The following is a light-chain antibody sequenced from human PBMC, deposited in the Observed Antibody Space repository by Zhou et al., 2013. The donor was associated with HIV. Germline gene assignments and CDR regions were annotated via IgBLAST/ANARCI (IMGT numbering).Light chain of an antibody. CDR2: GTS. CDR3: QQSSTNSRT. V-gene: IGKV1-39*01. Sequence: DIQMTQSPTSLSASVGDRVTITCRASQNISYRLNWYQQKPGKAPKFLIYGTSSFQSGVPSRFSGSGSGTDFTLTISSLQPDDFATYYCQQSSTNSRTFGQGTKVEIK. CDR1: QNISYR. J-gene: IGKJ1*01.